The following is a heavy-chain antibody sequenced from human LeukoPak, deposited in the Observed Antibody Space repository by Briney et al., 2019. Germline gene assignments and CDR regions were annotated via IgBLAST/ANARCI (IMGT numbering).Heavy chain of an antibody. CDR2: MYYTGST. V-gene: IGHV4-59*01. Sequence: SETPSLTCTVSGGSITSYYWSWIRQPPGKGLEWIGYMYYTGSTNYNPSLKSRVTISEDTSKNQFSLRLSSVTAADTAVYYCARRDGSGYYGYYFDHWGQGTLVTVSS. D-gene: IGHD3-22*01. CDR3: ARRDGSGYYGYYFDH. J-gene: IGHJ4*02. CDR1: GGSITSYY.